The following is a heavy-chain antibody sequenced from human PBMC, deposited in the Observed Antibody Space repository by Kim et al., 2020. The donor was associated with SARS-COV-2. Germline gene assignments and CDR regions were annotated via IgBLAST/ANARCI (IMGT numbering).Heavy chain of an antibody. V-gene: IGHV3-21*01. D-gene: IGHD1-1*01. CDR1: GFTFSSYS. Sequence: GGSLRLSCAASGFTFSSYSMNWVRQAPGKGLEWVSSISSSSSYIYYADSVKGRFTISRDNAKNSLYLQMNSLRAEDTAVYYCARDPLWNLTYYYYGMDVWGQGTTVTVSS. CDR3: ARDPLWNLTYYYYGMDV. J-gene: IGHJ6*02. CDR2: ISSSSSYI.